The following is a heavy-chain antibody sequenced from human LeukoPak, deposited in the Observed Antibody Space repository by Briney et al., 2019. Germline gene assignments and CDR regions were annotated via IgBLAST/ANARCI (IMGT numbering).Heavy chain of an antibody. CDR3: ARDRDDGLFDP. J-gene: IGHJ5*02. CDR2: ISYDGSNK. Sequence: GGSLRLSCAASGFTFSSYAMHWVRQAPGKGLEWVAVISYDGSNKYYADSVKGRFTISRDNSKNTLYLQMNSLRAEDTAVYYCARDRDDGLFDPWGQGTLVTVSS. CDR1: GFTFSSYA. D-gene: IGHD5-24*01. V-gene: IGHV3-30-3*01.